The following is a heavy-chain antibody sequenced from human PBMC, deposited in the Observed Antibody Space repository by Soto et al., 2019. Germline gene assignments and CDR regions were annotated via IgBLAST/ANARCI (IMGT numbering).Heavy chain of an antibody. V-gene: IGHV3-48*02. CDR3: ATGEHTVTTYLDY. CDR2: ISSSSSTI. CDR1: GFTFSSYS. D-gene: IGHD4-17*01. J-gene: IGHJ4*02. Sequence: EVQLVESGGGLVQPGGSLRLSCAASGFTFSSYSMNWVRQAPGKGLEWVSYISSSSSTIYYADSVKGRFTISRDNAKNSLYRQMNSLRDEDTAVYYCATGEHTVTTYLDYGGQGTRVTVSS.